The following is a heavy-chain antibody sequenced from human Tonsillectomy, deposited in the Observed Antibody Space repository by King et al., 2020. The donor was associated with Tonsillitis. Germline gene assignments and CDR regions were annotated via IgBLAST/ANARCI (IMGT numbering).Heavy chain of an antibody. CDR3: ARDRDGYIFDY. V-gene: IGHV3-33*05. Sequence: QLVQSGGGVVQPGRSLRLSCAASGFTFSSYDMFWVRQAPGKGLEWVAVISYDGSNKYYADSVTGRFTISRDNSKNKVYLQMNSLRAEDTAVYYCARDRDGYIFDYWGQGTLVTVSS. D-gene: IGHD5-24*01. J-gene: IGHJ4*02. CDR2: ISYDGSNK. CDR1: GFTFSSYD.